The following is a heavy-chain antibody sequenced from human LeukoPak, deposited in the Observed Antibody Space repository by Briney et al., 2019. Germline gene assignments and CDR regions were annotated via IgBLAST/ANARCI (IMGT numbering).Heavy chain of an antibody. D-gene: IGHD3-16*02. V-gene: IGHV4-34*01. CDR2: INHSGST. CDR1: GGSFSGYY. Sequence: SETLSLTCAVYGGSFSGYYWSWIRQPPGKGLEWIGEINHSGSTNYNPSLKSRVTISVDTSKNQFSLKLSSVTAADTAVYYCARTGTSRNFGYYYYYYGMGVWGQGTTVTVSS. CDR3: ARTGTSRNFGYYYYYYGMGV. J-gene: IGHJ6*02.